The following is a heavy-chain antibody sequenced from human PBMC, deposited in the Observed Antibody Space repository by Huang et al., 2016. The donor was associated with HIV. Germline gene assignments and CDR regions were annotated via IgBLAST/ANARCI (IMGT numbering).Heavy chain of an antibody. V-gene: IGHV3-21*01. CDR2: ISGSGSSI. D-gene: IGHD2-15*01. CDR1: GFLFTTFT. J-gene: IGHJ4*03. CDR3: ARGGPVGYFNL. Sequence: EVQLEESGGALVKPGGSLRLSCAATGFLFTTFTMPWVRQAPVKGLGWVSSISGSGSSIYYADAGKGRFTISRDNTKKSLYLQMSSLSVDDTAFYFCARGGPVGYFNLWGHGTLVSVSS.